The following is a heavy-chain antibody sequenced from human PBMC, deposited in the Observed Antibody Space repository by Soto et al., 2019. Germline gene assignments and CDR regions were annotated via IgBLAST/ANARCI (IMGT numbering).Heavy chain of an antibody. CDR3: ARSTGNWFDP. CDR1: GGSISSDGYY. CDR2: IYYSGST. Sequence: SETLSLTCTVSGGSISSDGYYWSWIRQHPGKGLEWIGYIYYSGSTYYNPSLKSRVTISVDTSKIQFSLKLSSVTAADTAVYYCARSTGNWFDPWGQGTLVTVSS. J-gene: IGHJ5*02. V-gene: IGHV4-31*03.